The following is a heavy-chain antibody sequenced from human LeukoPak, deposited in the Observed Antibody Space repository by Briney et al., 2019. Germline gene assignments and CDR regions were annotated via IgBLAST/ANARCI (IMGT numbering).Heavy chain of an antibody. CDR2: ISGRGGST. V-gene: IGHV3-23*01. CDR3: AKSHSSSWYYFDY. J-gene: IGHJ4*02. D-gene: IGHD6-13*01. Sequence: GGSLRLSCAASGFTFSGYAMTWVRQAPGKGLEWVSSISGRGGSTYYAASVKGRFTISRDNSKNTLYLQMNSLRAEDTAVYYCAKSHSSSWYYFDYWGQGTLVTVSS. CDR1: GFTFSGYA.